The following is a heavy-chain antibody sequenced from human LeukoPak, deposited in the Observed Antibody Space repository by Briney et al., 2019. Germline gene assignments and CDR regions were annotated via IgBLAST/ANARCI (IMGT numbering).Heavy chain of an antibody. D-gene: IGHD3-3*01. CDR3: ARGLASGYPPIPFDY. Sequence: SETLSLTCTVSGGSISSYYWSRIRQPPGKGLEWIGYIYYSGSTNYNPSLKSRVTISVDTSKNEFSLNLTSVTAADTAVYYCARGLASGYPPIPFDYWGQGTLVTVSS. CDR1: GGSISSYY. V-gene: IGHV4-59*12. J-gene: IGHJ4*02. CDR2: IYYSGST.